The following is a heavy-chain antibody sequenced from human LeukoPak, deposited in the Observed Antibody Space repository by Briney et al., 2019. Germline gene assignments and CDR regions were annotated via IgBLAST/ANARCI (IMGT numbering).Heavy chain of an antibody. D-gene: IGHD4-17*01. CDR3: ARAHWFLDYGDYPAVRDWFDP. V-gene: IGHV4-59*12. CDR2: IYCGGST. Sequence: PSETLSLTCTGSGFTISTYYWNWLRQPPGKGLEWFGYIYCGGSTNYNPSLKSLVTISVDTSNNHFSLMLSSMTAADTAFYYSARAHWFLDYGDYPAVRDWFDPRGQGTMVTVSS. J-gene: IGHJ5*02. CDR1: GFTISTYY.